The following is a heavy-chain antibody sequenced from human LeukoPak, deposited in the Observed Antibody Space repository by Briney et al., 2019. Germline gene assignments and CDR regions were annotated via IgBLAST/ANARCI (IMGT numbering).Heavy chain of an antibody. CDR2: IYYDGSKK. D-gene: IGHD6-19*01. V-gene: IGHV3-33*06. CDR1: GFKYSSYG. CDR3: AKDFGLSSGWYADY. Sequence: SGGSLRLXCAASGFKYSSYGMHWVRRTPGKGLESVAIIYYDGSKKYYTDAVKGRFTISRDNSKSTLYLQMTRLRAEDTAIYYCAKDFGLSSGWYADYWGQGTLVTVSS. J-gene: IGHJ4*02.